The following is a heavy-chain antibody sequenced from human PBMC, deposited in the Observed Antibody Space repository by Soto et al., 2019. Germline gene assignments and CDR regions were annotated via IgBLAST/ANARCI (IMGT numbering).Heavy chain of an antibody. CDR2: IIPIFGTA. CDR1: GGTFSSYA. V-gene: IGHV1-69*12. D-gene: IGHD5-12*01. CDR3: ARRSEMATSWYFDL. Sequence: QVQLVQSGAEVKKPGSSVKVSCKASGGTFSSYAISWVRQAPGQGLEWMGGIIPIFGTANYAQKFQGRVMITADESTSTAYMELSSLRSEDTAVYYCARRSEMATSWYFDLWGRGTLVTVSS. J-gene: IGHJ2*01.